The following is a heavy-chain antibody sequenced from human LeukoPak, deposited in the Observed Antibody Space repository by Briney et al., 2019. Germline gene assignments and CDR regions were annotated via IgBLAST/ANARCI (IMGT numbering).Heavy chain of an antibody. Sequence: SETLSLTCTVSGDSINSPDLWSWVRQPPGKGLEWIGEMYLSGTTHSNPSVKSRVTISIDKSKNQFFLNLSSVTAADTAVYYCAGLAGRYSSGLYYYYFDYWGQGTLVTVSS. J-gene: IGHJ4*02. CDR3: AGLAGRYSSGLYYYYFDY. D-gene: IGHD3-22*01. CDR1: GDSINSPDL. V-gene: IGHV4-4*02. CDR2: MYLSGTT.